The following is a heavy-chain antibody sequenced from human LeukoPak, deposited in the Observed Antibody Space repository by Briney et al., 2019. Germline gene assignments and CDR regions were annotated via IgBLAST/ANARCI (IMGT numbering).Heavy chain of an antibody. CDR2: IGGSDGTT. CDR1: GFTFSSYA. CDR3: AKRDSSGSYPYYFDY. V-gene: IGHV3-23*01. D-gene: IGHD3-22*01. Sequence: GGSLRLSCAASGFTFSSYAMSWVRLAPGKGLEWVSAIGGSDGTTYYADSVKGRFTISRDNSKDTLYLQMNSLGAEDTAVYYCAKRDSSGSYPYYFDYWGQGTLVTVSS. J-gene: IGHJ4*02.